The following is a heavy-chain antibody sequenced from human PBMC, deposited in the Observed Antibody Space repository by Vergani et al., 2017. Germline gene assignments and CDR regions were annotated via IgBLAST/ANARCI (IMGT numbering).Heavy chain of an antibody. D-gene: IGHD6-19*01. CDR2: IYYSGST. Sequence: QVQLQESGPGLVKPSETLSLTCTVSGGSISSYYWSWIRQPPGKGLEWIGYIYYSGSTNYNPSLKSRVTISVDTSKNQFPRKLSSVTAADTAVYYCARGGGYSSGWPYWGQGTLVTVSS. CDR1: GGSISSYY. CDR3: ARGGGYSSGWPY. V-gene: IGHV4-59*01. J-gene: IGHJ4*02.